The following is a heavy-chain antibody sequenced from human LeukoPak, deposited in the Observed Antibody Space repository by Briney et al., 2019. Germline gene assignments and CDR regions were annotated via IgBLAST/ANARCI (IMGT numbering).Heavy chain of an antibody. Sequence: GGSLRLSCAASGFTFSRYWMTWVRQAPGKGLEWVASIKLDGSENYYVDSVKGRFTISRDNAKNSLFLQMNSLRAEDTAMYYCATFEVYSSSFHLDYWGQGTLVTVSS. J-gene: IGHJ4*02. CDR2: IKLDGSEN. V-gene: IGHV3-7*01. CDR3: ATFEVYSSSFHLDY. CDR1: GFTFSRYW. D-gene: IGHD6-6*01.